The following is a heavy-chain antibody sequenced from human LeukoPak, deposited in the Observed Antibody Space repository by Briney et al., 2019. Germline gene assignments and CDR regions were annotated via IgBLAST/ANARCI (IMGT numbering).Heavy chain of an antibody. Sequence: GGSLRLSCVASGFTFSAYAMSWVRQAPGKGLEWISAISGTGGSGDSTYYADSVKGRFTISRDNSKITLYLQMNSLRAEDTAVYSCAKDFYSVTYPRFDYWGQGTLVTVSS. CDR3: AKDFYSVTYPRFDY. J-gene: IGHJ4*02. D-gene: IGHD4-23*01. CDR1: GFTFSAYA. CDR2: ISGTGGSGDST. V-gene: IGHV3-23*01.